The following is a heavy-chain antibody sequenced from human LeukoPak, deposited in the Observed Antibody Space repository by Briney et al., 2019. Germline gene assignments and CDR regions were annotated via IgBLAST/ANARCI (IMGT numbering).Heavy chain of an antibody. D-gene: IGHD1-26*01. V-gene: IGHV4-61*03. CDR3: ARYSGSYPHDAFDI. CDR2: IYYSGST. Sequence: SETLSLTCTVSGGSVSTGSYYWSWIRQPPGKGLEWIGYIYYSGSTSYNPSLKSRVTISVDTSKNHFSLKLSSVTAADTAVYYCARYSGSYPHDAFDIWGQGTMVTVSS. J-gene: IGHJ3*02. CDR1: GGSVSTGSYY.